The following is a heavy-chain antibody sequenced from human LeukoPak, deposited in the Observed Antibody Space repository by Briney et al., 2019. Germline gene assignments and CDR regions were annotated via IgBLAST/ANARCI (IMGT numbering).Heavy chain of an antibody. Sequence: SETLSPTCTVSGGSISSYYWSWIRQPPGKGLEWIGYIYYSGSTNYNPSLKSRVTISVDTSKNQFSLKLSSVTAADTAVYYCARSVPGGIAVAGLDYWGQGTLVTVSS. CDR3: ARSVPGGIAVAGLDY. J-gene: IGHJ4*02. CDR2: IYYSGST. V-gene: IGHV4-59*01. D-gene: IGHD6-19*01. CDR1: GGSISSYY.